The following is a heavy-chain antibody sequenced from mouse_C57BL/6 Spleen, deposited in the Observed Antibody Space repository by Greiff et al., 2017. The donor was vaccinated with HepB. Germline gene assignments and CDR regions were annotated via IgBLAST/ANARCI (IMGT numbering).Heavy chain of an antibody. Sequence: EVKLMESGGGLVKPGGSLKLSCAASGFTFSDYGMHWVRQAPEKGLEWVAYISSGSSTIYYADTVKGRFTISRDNAKNTLFLQMTSLRSEDTAMYYCARGGYYVGWYFDVWGTGTTVTVSS. CDR3: ARGGYYVGWYFDV. D-gene: IGHD2-3*01. J-gene: IGHJ1*03. CDR1: GFTFSDYG. CDR2: ISSGSSTI. V-gene: IGHV5-17*01.